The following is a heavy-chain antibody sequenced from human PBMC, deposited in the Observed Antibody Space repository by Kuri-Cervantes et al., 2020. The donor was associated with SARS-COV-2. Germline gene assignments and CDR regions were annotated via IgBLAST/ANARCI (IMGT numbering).Heavy chain of an antibody. CDR3: ATLPLSITIFGEVIGWFDP. Sequence: ESLKISCTVSGASISSSTYYWGWIRQPPGKGLEWIGSIYYTGNTYYSASLKSRVTISVDTSKNQFSLKLNSVTAADTAVYYCATLPLSITIFGEVIGWFDPWGQGTLVTVSS. D-gene: IGHD3-3*01. CDR2: IYYTGNT. CDR1: GASISSSTYY. V-gene: IGHV4-39*01. J-gene: IGHJ5*02.